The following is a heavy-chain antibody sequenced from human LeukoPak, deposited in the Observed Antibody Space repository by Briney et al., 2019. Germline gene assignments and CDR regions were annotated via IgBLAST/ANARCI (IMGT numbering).Heavy chain of an antibody. CDR3: ARMHLGRITMIVVVRNAFDI. CDR2: INHSGST. V-gene: IGHV4-34*01. J-gene: IGHJ3*02. D-gene: IGHD3-22*01. CDR1: GGSFSGYY. Sequence: SETLSLTCAVYGGSFSGYYWSWIRQPPGKGLEWIGEINHSGSTNYNPSLKSRVTISVDTSKNQFSLKLSSVTAADTAVCYCARMHLGRITMIVVVRNAFDIWGQGTMVTVSS.